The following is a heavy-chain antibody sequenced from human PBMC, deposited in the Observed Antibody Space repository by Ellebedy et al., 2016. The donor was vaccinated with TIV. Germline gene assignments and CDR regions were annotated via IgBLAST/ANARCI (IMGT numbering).Heavy chain of an antibody. Sequence: MPSQTLSLTCTASGASVSSYFWRWIRQSPVKGLEWIGYITPSGSTNYNPSLKSRVTMSRDPSTNSLSLHLASVTATDTAIYYCAKIVSGGASFDPWGQGTLVTVSS. D-gene: IGHD3-16*01. J-gene: IGHJ5*02. CDR2: ITPSGST. CDR1: GASVSSYF. V-gene: IGHV4-59*02. CDR3: AKIVSGGASFDP.